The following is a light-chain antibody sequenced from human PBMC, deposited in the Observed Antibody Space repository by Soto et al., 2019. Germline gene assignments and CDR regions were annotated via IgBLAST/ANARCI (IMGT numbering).Light chain of an antibody. CDR3: QQYDSYSWT. V-gene: IGKV1-5*03. J-gene: IGKJ1*01. CDR2: KAS. CDR1: QSISSW. Sequence: DIPMTQSPSTLSASVGDRVTITCRASQSISSWLAWYQQKPGKGPKLLIYKASSIESGVPSRFSGSGSGTEFTLTISSLQPDDFATYYCQQYDSYSWTFGQGTKVEIK.